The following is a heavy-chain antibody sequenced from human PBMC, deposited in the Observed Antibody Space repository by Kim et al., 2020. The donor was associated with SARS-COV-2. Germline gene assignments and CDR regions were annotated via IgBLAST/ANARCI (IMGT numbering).Heavy chain of an antibody. Sequence: GGSLRLSCAASGLTFSYYWMSWVRQAPGKGLEWVANIKQDGSEKYYVDSVKGRFTISRDNAKNSLYLQMNSLRAEDTAVYYCAREGGYSSYYYSSVSYYKDYCGQGTLVTVSS. J-gene: IGHJ4*02. CDR3: AREGGYSSYYYSSVSYYKDY. D-gene: IGHD3-10*01. V-gene: IGHV3-7*03. CDR2: IKQDGSEK. CDR1: GLTFSYYW.